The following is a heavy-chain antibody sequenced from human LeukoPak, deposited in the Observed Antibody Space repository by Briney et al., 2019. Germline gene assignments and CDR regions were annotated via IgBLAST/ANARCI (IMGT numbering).Heavy chain of an antibody. J-gene: IGHJ4*02. Sequence: SETLSLTCTVSGGSISGYSWSWIRQPPGKGLEWIGEINHSGSTNYNPSLKSRVTISVDTSKNQFSLKLSSVTAADTAVYYCARSSYDSSGYMDYWGQGTLVTVSS. V-gene: IGHV4-34*01. CDR1: GGSISGYS. D-gene: IGHD3-22*01. CDR2: INHSGST. CDR3: ARSSYDSSGYMDY.